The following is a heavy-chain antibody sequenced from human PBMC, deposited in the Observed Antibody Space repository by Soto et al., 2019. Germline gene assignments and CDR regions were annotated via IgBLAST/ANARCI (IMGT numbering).Heavy chain of an antibody. J-gene: IGHJ6*02. CDR3: VRNGYYSLDV. V-gene: IGHV4-4*02. CDR2: VYHSGAT. CDR1: GDSIIGTGW. D-gene: IGHD3-22*01. Sequence: QVQLQESGPGLVRPSGTLSLTCAVSGDSIIGTGWWSWVRQSPGKGRVWLGEVYHSGATNYNPSLKSRVTISVDTSRNQFSLNLGSVTASDTAVYYCVRNGYYSLDVWGQGTTVTVSS.